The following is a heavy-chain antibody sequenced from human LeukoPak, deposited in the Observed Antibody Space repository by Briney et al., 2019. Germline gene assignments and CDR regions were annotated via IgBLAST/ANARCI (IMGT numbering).Heavy chain of an antibody. CDR1: GFTLSTYA. Sequence: GGSLRLPCAASGFTLSTYAMSWGRQTPGKGLGWVAATSSSDAGTYHADSVKGRFTTSRDNSKNALYLQMNSLRAEDTAVYYCVVGTVYYFDYWGQGTLVTASS. CDR3: VVGTVYYFDY. J-gene: IGHJ4*02. D-gene: IGHD1-26*01. V-gene: IGHV3-23*01. CDR2: TSSSDAGT.